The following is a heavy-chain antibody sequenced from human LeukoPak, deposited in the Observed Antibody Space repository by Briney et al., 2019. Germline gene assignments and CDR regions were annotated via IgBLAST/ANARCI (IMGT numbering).Heavy chain of an antibody. CDR2: INPNSGGT. CDR3: ARAQQLALPYYYYYMDV. J-gene: IGHJ6*03. CDR1: GYTFTGYY. V-gene: IGHV1-2*02. Sequence: ASVKVSCKASGYTFTGYYMHWVRQAPGQGLEWMGWINPNSGGTNYAQKFQGRVTMTRDTSISTAYMELSRLRSDDTAVYYCARAQQLALPYYYYYMDVWGKGTTVTVSS. D-gene: IGHD6-6*01.